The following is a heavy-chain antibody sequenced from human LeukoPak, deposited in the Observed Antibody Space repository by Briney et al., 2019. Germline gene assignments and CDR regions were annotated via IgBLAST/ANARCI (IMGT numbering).Heavy chain of an antibody. V-gene: IGHV3-30*02. D-gene: IGHD3-3*01. J-gene: IGHJ4*02. Sequence: PGGSLRLSCAASGFTFSSYGMHWVRQAPGRGLEWVAFIRYDGSNKYYADSVKGRFTISRDNSKNTLYLQMNSLRAEDTAVYYCAEEGYYDFWSGYYSDYWGQGTLVTVSS. CDR1: GFTFSSYG. CDR2: IRYDGSNK. CDR3: AEEGYYDFWSGYYSDY.